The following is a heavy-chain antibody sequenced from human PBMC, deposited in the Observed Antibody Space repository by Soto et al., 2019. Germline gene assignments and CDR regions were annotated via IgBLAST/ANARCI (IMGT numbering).Heavy chain of an antibody. J-gene: IGHJ4*02. Sequence: EVQLVEAGGGLEQPGRSMRLSCAASGFTFDDYAMHWVRQAPGKGLEWVSGISWNSGSIGYAGSVKGRVTISRDTSKNSLYLQSDSMRAEYTALYYWAKVSNGCSFDYWGQGTLVTVSS. CDR1: GFTFDDYA. V-gene: IGHV3-9*01. CDR3: AKVSNGCSFDY. CDR2: ISWNSGSI. D-gene: IGHD2-15*01.